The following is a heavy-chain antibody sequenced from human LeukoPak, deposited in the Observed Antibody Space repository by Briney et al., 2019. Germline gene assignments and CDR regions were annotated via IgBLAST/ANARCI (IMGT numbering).Heavy chain of an antibody. J-gene: IGHJ4*02. CDR1: GYSFTSYW. CDR3: ARRHTHSGYEFDY. Sequence: ESLKISCKGSGYSFTSYWIGWVRQMPGKGLEWMGIIYPGDSDTRYSPSLQGQVTISADKSISTAYLQWRSLKASDTAMYYCARRHTHSGYEFDYWGQGTLVTVSS. V-gene: IGHV5-51*01. CDR2: IYPGDSDT. D-gene: IGHD5-12*01.